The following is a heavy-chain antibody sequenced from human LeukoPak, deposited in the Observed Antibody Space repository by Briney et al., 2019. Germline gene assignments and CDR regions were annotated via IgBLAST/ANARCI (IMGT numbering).Heavy chain of an antibody. CDR2: ISAYNGNT. D-gene: IGHD3-10*01. V-gene: IGHV1-18*01. CDR1: GYTFTSYG. J-gene: IGHJ4*02. Sequence: ASVKVSCKASGYTFTSYGISWVRQAPGQGLEWMGWISAYNGNTNYAQKLQGRVTMTTDTSTSTAYMELRSLRSDDTAVYYCARDLGPELLWFGELLSGFDYWGQGTLVTVSS. CDR3: ARDLGPELLWFGELLSGFDY.